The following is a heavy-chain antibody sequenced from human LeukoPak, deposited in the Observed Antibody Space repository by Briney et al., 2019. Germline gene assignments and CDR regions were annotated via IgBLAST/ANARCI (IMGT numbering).Heavy chain of an antibody. V-gene: IGHV1-2*02. CDR1: GYTFIGHY. CDR2: INPNSGGT. J-gene: IGHJ4*02. CDR3: ARDQLLYRYFAY. Sequence: ASVKVSCKASGYTFIGHYMHWVRQAPGQGLEWMGWINPNSGGTNYAQKFQGRVTMTRDTSISTAYMELSRLRSDDTAVYYCARDQLLYRYFAYWGQGTLVTVSS. D-gene: IGHD2-2*02.